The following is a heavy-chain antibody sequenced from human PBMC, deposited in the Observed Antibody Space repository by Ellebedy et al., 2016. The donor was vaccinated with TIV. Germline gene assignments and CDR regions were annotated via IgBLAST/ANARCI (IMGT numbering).Heavy chain of an antibody. CDR1: GGSISSYY. J-gene: IGHJ6*02. Sequence: MPSETLSLTCTVSGGSISSYYWRWIRQPPGKGMEWIGYIYYSGSTNYNPSLKSRVTISVDTSKNQFSLKLSSVTAADTAVYYCARPCAYYYSGMDVWGQGTTVTVSS. V-gene: IGHV4-59*08. CDR3: ARPCAYYYSGMDV. CDR2: IYYSGST.